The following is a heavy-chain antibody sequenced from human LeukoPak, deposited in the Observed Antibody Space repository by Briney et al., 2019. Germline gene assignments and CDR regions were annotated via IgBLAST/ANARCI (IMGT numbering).Heavy chain of an antibody. D-gene: IGHD5-12*01. CDR3: ARDSAYSGYDLGFDY. Sequence: ASVKVSCKASGYTFTSYGISWVRQAPRQGLEWMGWISAYNGNTNYAQKPQGRVTMTTDTSTSTAYMELRSLRSDDTAVYYCARDSAYSGYDLGFDYWGQGTLVTVSS. CDR2: ISAYNGNT. J-gene: IGHJ4*02. V-gene: IGHV1-18*04. CDR1: GYTFTSYG.